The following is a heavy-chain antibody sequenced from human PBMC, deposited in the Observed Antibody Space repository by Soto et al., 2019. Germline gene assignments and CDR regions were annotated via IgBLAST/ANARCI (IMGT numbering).Heavy chain of an antibody. V-gene: IGHV4-34*01. J-gene: IGHJ4*02. CDR3: ARTYSSSWSPFDY. Sequence: QVQLQQWGAGLLKPSETLSLTCAVYGGSFSGYYWSWIRQPPGKGLEWIGEINHSGSTNYNPSLTSRLTISVDTSKTQFSLKLSSVTAADTAVYYCARTYSSSWSPFDYWGQGTLVTVSS. CDR1: GGSFSGYY. CDR2: INHSGST. D-gene: IGHD6-13*01.